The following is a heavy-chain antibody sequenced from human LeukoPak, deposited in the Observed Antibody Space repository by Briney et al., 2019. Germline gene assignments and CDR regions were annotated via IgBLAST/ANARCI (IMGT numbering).Heavy chain of an antibody. CDR2: IHYSGIP. CDR3: ARLGLPEPEGSRYNTDY. J-gene: IGHJ4*02. D-gene: IGHD3-3*01. V-gene: IGHV4-59*01. CDR1: GDSINNFF. Sequence: SETLSLTCTVSGDSINNFFWSWIRQAAGTGLKWIGYIHYSGIPKYNPSLKSRVSISIHTSKTQFFLNLSSVTAADTAVYYCARLGLPEPEGSRYNTDYWGQGILVAVSS.